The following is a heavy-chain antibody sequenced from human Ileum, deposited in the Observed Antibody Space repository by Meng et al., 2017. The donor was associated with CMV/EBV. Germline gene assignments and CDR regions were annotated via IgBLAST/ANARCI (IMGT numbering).Heavy chain of an antibody. D-gene: IGHD2-2*01. V-gene: IGHV3-66*01. Sequence: GSLKISCAASGFTVSSNYMSWVRQAPGKGLEWVSVIYSGGSTYYADSVKGRFTISRDNAKNSLYLQMNSLRAEDTAVYYCARGYCSSTSCPYYYYYGMDVWGQGTTVTVSS. CDR1: GFTVSSNY. CDR3: ARGYCSSTSCPYYYYYGMDV. J-gene: IGHJ6*02. CDR2: IYSGGST.